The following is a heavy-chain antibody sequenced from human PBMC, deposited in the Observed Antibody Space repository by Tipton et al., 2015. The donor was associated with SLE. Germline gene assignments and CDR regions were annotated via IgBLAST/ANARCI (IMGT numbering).Heavy chain of an antibody. D-gene: IGHD2-21*01. Sequence: SLRLSCAASGFTFSSYAMSWVRQAPGKGLEWVSAISGSGGSTYYADSVKGRFTISRDNSKNTLYLQMNSLRAEDTAVYYCAKVRIVVVIAAPFDYWGQGTLVTVSS. V-gene: IGHV3-23*01. CDR1: GFTFSSYA. J-gene: IGHJ4*02. CDR3: AKVRIVVVIAAPFDY. CDR2: ISGSGGST.